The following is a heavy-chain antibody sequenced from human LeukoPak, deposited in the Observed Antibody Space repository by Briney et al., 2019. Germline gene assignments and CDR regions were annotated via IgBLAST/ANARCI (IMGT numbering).Heavy chain of an antibody. D-gene: IGHD1-26*01. Sequence: GGSLRLSCAASGFTFSSYGMHWVRQAPGKGLEWVAFIRYDGSNKYYADSVKGRFTISRDNSKNTLYLQMNSLRAEDTAVYYCAKGGSPSEVGAKLLDYWGQGTLVTVSS. J-gene: IGHJ4*02. CDR1: GFTFSSYG. CDR3: AKGGSPSEVGAKLLDY. V-gene: IGHV3-30*02. CDR2: IRYDGSNK.